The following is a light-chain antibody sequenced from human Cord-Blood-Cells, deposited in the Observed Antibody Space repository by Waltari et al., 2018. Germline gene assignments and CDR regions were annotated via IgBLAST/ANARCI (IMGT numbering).Light chain of an antibody. Sequence: VVMTQSPLSLPVTLGQPASISCRSRQSLVYSDGNTSLNWFQQRPGQSPRRLIYKVSNRDSGVPDRFSGSGSGTDFTLKISRVEAEDVGVYYCMQGTHWPITFGQGTRLEIK. CDR1: QSLVYSDGNTS. CDR3: MQGTHWPIT. V-gene: IGKV2-30*01. J-gene: IGKJ5*01. CDR2: KVS.